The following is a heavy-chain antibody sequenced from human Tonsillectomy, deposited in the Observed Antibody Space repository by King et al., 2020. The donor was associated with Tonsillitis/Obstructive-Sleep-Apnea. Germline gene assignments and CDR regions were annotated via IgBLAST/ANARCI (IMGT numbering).Heavy chain of an antibody. CDR3: ARDHILDY. D-gene: IGHD2-21*01. CDR1: GVILSNYA. V-gene: IGHV3-23*01. J-gene: IGHJ4*02. CDR2: IRGRGGGT. Sequence: VQLLESGGGLVQPGGSLRLSCAASGVILSNYAMNWVRQAPGKGLEWVADIRGRGGGTDYADSVKGRFTISRDNTKNMLYLQMSSLRADDTAVYYCARDHILDYWGQGTLVTVSS.